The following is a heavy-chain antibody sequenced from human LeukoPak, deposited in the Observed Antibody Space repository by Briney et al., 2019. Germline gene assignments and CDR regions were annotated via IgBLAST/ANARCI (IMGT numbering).Heavy chain of an antibody. D-gene: IGHD3-10*02. Sequence: GGSLRLSCAASGFTFSRYAMHWVRQGPGKGLEWVAAISYDGSIKKYADSVKGRFTISRDNSKNTLYLQMNSLRAEDTAVYYCAELGITMIGGVWGKGTTVTISS. CDR3: AELGITMIGGV. V-gene: IGHV3-30*04. J-gene: IGHJ6*04. CDR2: ISYDGSIK. CDR1: GFTFSRYA.